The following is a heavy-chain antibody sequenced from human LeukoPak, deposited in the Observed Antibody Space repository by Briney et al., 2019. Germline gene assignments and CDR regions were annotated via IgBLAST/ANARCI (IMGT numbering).Heavy chain of an antibody. CDR1: GYTFTSYG. Sequence: ASVKVSCKASGYTFTSYGISWVRQGPGQGLEWMGWISAYNGNTNYAQKLQGRVTMGTDTSTSTAYMELRSLRSDDTAVYYCARIMITFGGVIANVDYWGQGTLVTVSS. V-gene: IGHV1-18*01. J-gene: IGHJ4*02. CDR2: ISAYNGNT. D-gene: IGHD3-16*02. CDR3: ARIMITFGGVIANVDY.